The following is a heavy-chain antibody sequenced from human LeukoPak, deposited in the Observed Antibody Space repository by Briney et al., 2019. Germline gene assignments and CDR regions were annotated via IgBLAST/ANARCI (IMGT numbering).Heavy chain of an antibody. D-gene: IGHD6-13*01. Sequence: PGGSLRLSCAASGFTFSSYAMSWVRQAPGKGLEWVSAISGSGGSTYYADSVKGRFTISRDNAKNSLFLQMNSLRADDTAVYYCAVQIAGTFTYWGQGTLVTVPS. V-gene: IGHV3-23*01. CDR1: GFTFSSYA. CDR2: ISGSGGST. J-gene: IGHJ4*02. CDR3: AVQIAGTFTY.